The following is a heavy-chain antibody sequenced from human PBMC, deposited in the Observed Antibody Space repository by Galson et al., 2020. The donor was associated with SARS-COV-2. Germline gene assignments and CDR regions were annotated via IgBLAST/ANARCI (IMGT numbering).Heavy chain of an antibody. J-gene: IGHJ4*01. CDR1: GFSFSTYA. V-gene: IGHV3-23*01. D-gene: IGHD6-19*01. Sequence: TGGSLRLSCAASGFSFSTYAMGWVRQAPGKGLEWISTLHSRGDSTSYADSVKGRFTISRDTSKNTLSLQMNSLRAEDTAVYYCVKDVGSGWGYDFGSWGHGTLVTVSA. CDR2: LHSRGDST. CDR3: VKDVGSGWGYDFGS.